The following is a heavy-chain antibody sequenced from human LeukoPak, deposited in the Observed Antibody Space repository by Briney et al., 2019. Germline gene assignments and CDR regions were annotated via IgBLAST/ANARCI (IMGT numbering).Heavy chain of an antibody. Sequence: SETLSLTCAVFGGSFSGYYWSWIRQPPGKGLEWIGEINHSGSITYNSSLKSRVTISVDTSKNQCSLQLSSVTAADTAVYYCARRMGRRFGERYYYYHYMDVWGKGTTVTISS. CDR2: INHSGSI. J-gene: IGHJ6*03. V-gene: IGHV4-34*01. CDR3: ARRMGRRFGERYYYYHYMDV. CDR1: GGSFSGYY. D-gene: IGHD3-10*01.